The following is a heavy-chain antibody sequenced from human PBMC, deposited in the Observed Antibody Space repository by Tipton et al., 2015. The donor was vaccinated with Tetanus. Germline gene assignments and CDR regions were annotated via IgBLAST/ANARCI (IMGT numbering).Heavy chain of an antibody. CDR2: SWYDGTDK. V-gene: IGHV3-33*01. CDR3: AGEADCSGGSCFSGDFDN. CDR1: GFIFSSYG. Sequence: SLRLSCAASGFIFSSYGIHWVRQAPGKGLEWVAVSWYDGTDKYYADSVKGRFTISRDNSKNTLYLQMNSLRAEDTAVYYCAGEADCSGGSCFSGDFDNWGRGTQVTVSS. D-gene: IGHD2-15*01. J-gene: IGHJ4*02.